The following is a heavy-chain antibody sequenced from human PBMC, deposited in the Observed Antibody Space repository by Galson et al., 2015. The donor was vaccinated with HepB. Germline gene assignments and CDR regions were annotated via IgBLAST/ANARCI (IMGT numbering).Heavy chain of an antibody. V-gene: IGHV1-2*06. CDR3: ARTGLSGFDLFDI. Sequence: QSGAEVKKPGESLKTSCKASGYSFTGYNIHWVRQAPGQGLEWMGRINPHSGDTNYPPKFQGRVTMTRDTSTSTAYMELSRLRSDDTAVYYCARTGLSGFDLFDIWGQGTMVTVSS. J-gene: IGHJ3*02. D-gene: IGHD3-22*01. CDR2: INPHSGDT. CDR1: GYSFTGYN.